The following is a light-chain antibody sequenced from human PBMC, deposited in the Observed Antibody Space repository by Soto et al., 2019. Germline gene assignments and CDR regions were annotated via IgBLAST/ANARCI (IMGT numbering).Light chain of an antibody. J-gene: IGLJ1*01. CDR2: EVS. CDR3: SSSRTGGNFV. Sequence: QSVLTQPGSVSGSPGQSIAISCTGTSSDVGGYNYVSWYQQLPGKAPKLLISEVSNRPSGVSHRFSGSKSGNTASLTISGLQAEDEADYYCSSSRTGGNFVFGNGTKVTVL. CDR1: SSDVGGYNY. V-gene: IGLV2-14*01.